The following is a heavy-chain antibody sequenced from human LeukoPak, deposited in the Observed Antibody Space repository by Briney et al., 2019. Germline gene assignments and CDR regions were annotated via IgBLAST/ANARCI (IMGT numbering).Heavy chain of an antibody. D-gene: IGHD3-3*01. CDR2: ISGSGDTT. CDR1: GFTFSNYA. V-gene: IGHV3-23*01. Sequence: GGSLRLSCAASGFTFSNYARNWVRQAPGKGLEWVSGISGSGDTTYYADSVKGRFTISRDNSKNTLYVQMNSLRAEDTAVYYCAKNPATIFGVPSSFYWGQGSLVTVSP. CDR3: AKNPATIFGVPSSFY. J-gene: IGHJ4*02.